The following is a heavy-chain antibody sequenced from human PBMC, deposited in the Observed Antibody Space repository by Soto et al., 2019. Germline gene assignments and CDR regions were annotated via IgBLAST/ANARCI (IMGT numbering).Heavy chain of an antibody. Sequence: EVQLVQTGGGLIKPGGSLSLSCAASGLSVSDKYMSWVRQAPGKGLEWVSLTYTGGNSYFADFGKGRFIVSRDISKNTLFLHMNSLAAEDTAVYYCAREGYAYGLDFWGQGSLVTVSS. J-gene: IGHJ4*02. D-gene: IGHD3-10*01. V-gene: IGHV3-53*02. CDR3: AREGYAYGLDF. CDR1: GLSVSDKY. CDR2: TYTGGNS.